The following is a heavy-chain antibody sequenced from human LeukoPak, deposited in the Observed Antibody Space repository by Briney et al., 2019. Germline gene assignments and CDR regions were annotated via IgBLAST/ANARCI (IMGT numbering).Heavy chain of an antibody. D-gene: IGHD6-19*01. CDR1: GFTFSNLA. V-gene: IGHV3-23*01. CDR2: ISDGGDTT. Sequence: GGSLRLSCVASGFTFSNLAMGWVRQAPGKGLEWVSVISDGGDTTYYADSVKGRFTISRDNSRNTLYLQMNSLRVEDTAVYYCAEDARRSSGWYFFDHWGQGTLVTVSS. J-gene: IGHJ4*02. CDR3: AEDARRSSGWYFFDH.